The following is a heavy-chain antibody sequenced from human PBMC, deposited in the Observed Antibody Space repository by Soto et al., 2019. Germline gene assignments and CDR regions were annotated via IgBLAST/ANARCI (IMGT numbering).Heavy chain of an antibody. J-gene: IGHJ5*02. CDR1: GGTFSSYA. CDR2: IIPIFGTA. D-gene: IGHD6-6*01. Sequence: QVQLVQSGAEVKKPGSSVKVSCKASGGTFSSYAISWVRQAPGQGLEWMGGIIPIFGTANYAQKFQGRVTITADESTSTAYMELISLRSEDTAVYYCARDEVFWSSLSDVGWFDPWGQGTLVTVSS. CDR3: ARDEVFWSSLSDVGWFDP. V-gene: IGHV1-69*01.